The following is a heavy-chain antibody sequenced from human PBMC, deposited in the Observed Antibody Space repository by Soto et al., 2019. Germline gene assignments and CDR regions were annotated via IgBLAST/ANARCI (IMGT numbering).Heavy chain of an antibody. D-gene: IGHD1-26*01. CDR1: GFTFSSYV. J-gene: IGHJ4*02. CDR3: ARDGPSGSGYFDY. Sequence: QVQLVESGGGVVQPGRSLRLSCAASGFTFSSYVMHWVRQSPGKGLEWVAVISYDGSNKYYADSVKGRFTISRDHSKNTLYLQMKSLSTEDTAVYYCARDGPSGSGYFDYWGQGTLVTVSS. V-gene: IGHV3-30-3*01. CDR2: ISYDGSNK.